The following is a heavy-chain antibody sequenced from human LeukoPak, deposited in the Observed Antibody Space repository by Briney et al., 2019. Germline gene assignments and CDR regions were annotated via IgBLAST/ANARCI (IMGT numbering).Heavy chain of an antibody. V-gene: IGHV3-23*01. D-gene: IGHD6-19*01. CDR1: GFIFSDNA. J-gene: IGHJ4*02. CDR2: ISGSGGGT. CDR3: VKNGPVNGWFAEFAS. Sequence: EPGGSLRLSCAASGFIFSDNAMSWVRQAPGKGLEWVSSISGSGGGTYYADSVKGRFTISRDNSKNTLYLQVNSLGAEDTAVYYCVKNGPVNGWFAEFASWGQGTLVTVPS.